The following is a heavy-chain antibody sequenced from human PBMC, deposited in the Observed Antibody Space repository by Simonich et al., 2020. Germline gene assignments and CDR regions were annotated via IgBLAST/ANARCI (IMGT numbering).Heavy chain of an antibody. Sequence: QVQLVQSGAEVKKPGASVKVSCKASGYTFTSYGISWGRQAPGQGLGWMGWINAYKGNTNDAPKHQGRVTITTDTSTSTAYMELRSLRSDDTAVYYCARASRGTWWYYYFDYWGQGTLVTVSS. J-gene: IGHJ4*02. CDR1: GYTFTSYG. CDR3: ARASRGTWWYYYFDY. V-gene: IGHV1-18*01. CDR2: INAYKGNT. D-gene: IGHD2-15*01.